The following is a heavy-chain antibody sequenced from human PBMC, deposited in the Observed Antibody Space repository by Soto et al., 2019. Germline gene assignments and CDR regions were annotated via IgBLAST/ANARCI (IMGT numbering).Heavy chain of an antibody. J-gene: IGHJ3*02. D-gene: IGHD2-2*01. Sequence: SETLSLTCTVSGGSISSSSYYWGWIRQPPGKGLEWIGSIYYSGSTYYNPSLKSRVTISVDTSKNQFSLKLSSVTAADTAVYYCARLDTNIVVVPAASAFEIWGQGTMVTGSS. V-gene: IGHV4-39*01. CDR2: IYYSGST. CDR3: ARLDTNIVVVPAASAFEI. CDR1: GGSISSSSYY.